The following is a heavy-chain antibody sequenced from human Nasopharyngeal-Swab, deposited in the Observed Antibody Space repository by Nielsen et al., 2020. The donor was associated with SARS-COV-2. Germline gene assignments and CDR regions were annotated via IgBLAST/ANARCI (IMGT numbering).Heavy chain of an antibody. D-gene: IGHD3-3*01. CDR1: GFTFRSYA. Sequence: GGSLRLSCAASGFTFRSYAMGWVRQAPGKGLEWVSGISGGGGSTYYADSVKGRFTISRDNYNSKNTVDLQMNSLRAEDTAVYYCARFPRYDLYSFQSEYFQNWGQGTLATVSS. CDR3: ARFPRYDLYSFQSEYFQN. J-gene: IGHJ1*01. CDR2: ISGGGGST. V-gene: IGHV3-23*01.